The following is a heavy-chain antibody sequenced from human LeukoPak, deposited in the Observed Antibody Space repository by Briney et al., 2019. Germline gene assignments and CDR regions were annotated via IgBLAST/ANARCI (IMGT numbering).Heavy chain of an antibody. V-gene: IGHV3-53*01. CDR1: GFTVSSNY. Sequence: PGGSLRLSCAASGFTVSSNYMSWVRQAPGKGLEWVSVIYSGGSTFYADSVQGRFTTSRDDSKNTVSLEMNSLRAEDTAVYYCAKEYCSGDKCFATFESWGPGTLVTVSS. CDR3: AKEYCSGDKCFATFES. J-gene: IGHJ4*02. D-gene: IGHD2-15*01. CDR2: IYSGGST.